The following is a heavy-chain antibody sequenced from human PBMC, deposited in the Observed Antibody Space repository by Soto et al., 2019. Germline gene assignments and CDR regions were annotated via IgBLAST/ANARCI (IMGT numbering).Heavy chain of an antibody. Sequence: GGSLRLSCTASGFSFSSYTMNWVRQAPGKGLQWVASITNRGTHTYSADSVKGRFTISRDDDKNSLYLQMNNLRAEDTATYYCARAHEVAWFDSWGLGTLVTVSS. D-gene: IGHD2-15*01. V-gene: IGHV3-21*06. CDR3: ARAHEVAWFDS. CDR2: ITNRGTHT. CDR1: GFSFSSYT. J-gene: IGHJ5*01.